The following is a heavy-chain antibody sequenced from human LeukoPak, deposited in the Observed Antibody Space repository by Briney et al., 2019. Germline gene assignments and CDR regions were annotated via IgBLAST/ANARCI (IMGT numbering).Heavy chain of an antibody. D-gene: IGHD1-26*01. V-gene: IGHV3-74*01. Sequence: GGSLRLSCVASGFTFSSYWMHWVRQAPGKGLVWVSRINSDGSITTYADSVKGRFTISRDNAKNTLYLQMNSLRAEDTAVYYCGRALGSPLDYWGQGTVVTVSS. CDR1: GFTFSSYW. J-gene: IGHJ4*02. CDR3: GRALGSPLDY. CDR2: INSDGSIT.